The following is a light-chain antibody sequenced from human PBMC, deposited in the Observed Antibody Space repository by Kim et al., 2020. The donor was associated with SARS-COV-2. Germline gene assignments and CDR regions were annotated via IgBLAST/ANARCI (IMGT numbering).Light chain of an antibody. J-gene: IGKJ1*01. CDR3: QLYSLSPPWT. Sequence: EIVMTQSPGTLSLSPGERATLSCWASQRVSSAYVGWYQQKPGQAPRLLIYGASRRATGIPDRFSGSGSGTDFTLTISRLEPEDFAVYYCQLYSLSPPWTFGQGTKVDIK. CDR1: QRVSSAY. CDR2: GAS. V-gene: IGKV3-20*01.